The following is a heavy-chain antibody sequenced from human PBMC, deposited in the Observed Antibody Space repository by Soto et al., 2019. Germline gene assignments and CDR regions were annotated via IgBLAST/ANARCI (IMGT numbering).Heavy chain of an antibody. J-gene: IGHJ6*02. CDR2: TYYRSKWYN. CDR1: GDSVSSNTA. Sequence: QVQLQQSGPGLVKPSQPLSLTCSISGDSVSSNTAWHWIRQSPSRGLEWLGRTYYRSKWYNDYAVSMKSRIMINPDTSKNQFSLQLSSVTPDDTAVYYCARDLGRTYGMDVWGQGTTVIVSS. V-gene: IGHV6-1*01. D-gene: IGHD7-27*01. CDR3: ARDLGRTYGMDV.